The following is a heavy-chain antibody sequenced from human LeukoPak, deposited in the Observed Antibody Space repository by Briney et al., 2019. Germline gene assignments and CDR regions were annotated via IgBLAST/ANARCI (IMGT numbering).Heavy chain of an antibody. V-gene: IGHV1-69*04. CDR1: VGTFISYA. Sequence: GSSVKVSCKASVGTFISYAISWVRQAPGQGLEWMGRIIPILGIANYTQKFQGRVTITADKSTSTAYMELSSLRSEDTAVYYCARAFGDYEGGDYWGQGTLVTVSS. CDR3: ARAFGDYEGGDY. CDR2: IIPILGIA. J-gene: IGHJ4*02. D-gene: IGHD4-17*01.